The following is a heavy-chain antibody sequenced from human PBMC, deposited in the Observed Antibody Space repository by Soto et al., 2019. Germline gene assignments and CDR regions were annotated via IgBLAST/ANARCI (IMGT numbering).Heavy chain of an antibody. CDR2: VNQDGSEK. V-gene: IGHV3-7*03. CDR1: GFTFSNHW. Sequence: GGSLRLSCASSGFTFSNHWMTGVRQAGGKGREWVASVNQDGSEKYSVDAAKGRFTICGDDAKNSLFLQMSRMRDEDTALYYCGRSSPLTLSYLDYWGQGAVVTVSS. CDR3: GRSSPLTLSYLDY. J-gene: IGHJ4*02.